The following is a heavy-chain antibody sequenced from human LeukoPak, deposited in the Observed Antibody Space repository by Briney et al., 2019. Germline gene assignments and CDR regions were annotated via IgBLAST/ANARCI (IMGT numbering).Heavy chain of an antibody. Sequence: SETLSLTCTVSADSISSYFWSWIRQPPGKGLEWIGYIYHSGVTHYNPSLKSRVTISVDTTKNQFSLKLSSVTAADTAVYYCARDQSSYTSSSYFDPWGQGALVTVSS. CDR3: ARDQSSYTSSSYFDP. V-gene: IGHV4-59*01. J-gene: IGHJ5*02. CDR1: ADSISSYF. CDR2: IYHSGVT. D-gene: IGHD6-6*01.